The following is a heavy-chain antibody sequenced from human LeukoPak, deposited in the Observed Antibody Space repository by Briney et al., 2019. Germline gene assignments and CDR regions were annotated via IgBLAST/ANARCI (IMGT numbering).Heavy chain of an antibody. V-gene: IGHV4-38-2*02. CDR2: IYHSGST. CDR1: GYSISSGYY. CDR3: ARAPDIVLMFWYFDP. Sequence: SETLSLTCIVSGYSISSGYYWGWIRQPPGKGLEWIGSIYHSGSTYYNPSLKSRVTISVDTSKNQFSLKLSSVTAADTAVYYCARAPDIVLMFWYFDPWGRGTLVTVSS. D-gene: IGHD2-8*01. J-gene: IGHJ2*01.